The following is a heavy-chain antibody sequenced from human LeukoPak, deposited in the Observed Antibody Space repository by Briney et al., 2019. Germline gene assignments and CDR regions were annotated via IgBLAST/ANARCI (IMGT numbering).Heavy chain of an antibody. J-gene: IGHJ3*02. Sequence: PGGSLRLSCAASGFTFSSYSMNWVRQAPGKGLEWVSYISSSSSYIYYADSVKGRFTISRDNAKNSLYLQMNSLRAEDTAVYYCARTLYYDSSGYIPDAFDIWGQGTMVTVSS. CDR1: GFTFSSYS. D-gene: IGHD3-22*01. CDR2: ISSSSSYI. CDR3: ARTLYYDSSGYIPDAFDI. V-gene: IGHV3-21*05.